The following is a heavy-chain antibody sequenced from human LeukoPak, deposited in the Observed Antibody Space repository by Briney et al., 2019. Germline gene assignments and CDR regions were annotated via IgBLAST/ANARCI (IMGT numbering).Heavy chain of an antibody. CDR2: IIPIFGTA. D-gene: IGHD2-15*01. V-gene: IGHV1-69*13. J-gene: IGHJ4*02. CDR3: ARSRGSCYSCGDY. CDR1: GGTFSCYA. Sequence: GASMKVSCKASGGTFSCYAISWVRQAPGQGLEGMGGIIPIFGTANYAQKFQGRVTITADESTSTAYMELSSLRSEDTAVYYCARSRGSCYSCGDYWGQGTLVTVSS.